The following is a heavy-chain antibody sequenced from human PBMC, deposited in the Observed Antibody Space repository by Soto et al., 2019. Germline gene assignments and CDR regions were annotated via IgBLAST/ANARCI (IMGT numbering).Heavy chain of an antibody. V-gene: IGHV3-23*01. Sequence: GGSLRLSCAASGFTFSSYAMSWVRQAPGKGLEWVSAISGSGGSTYYADSVKGRFTISRDNSKNTLYLQMNGLRAEDTAVYYCAKSPDIVVVPAADYYYYYMDVWGKGTTVTVSS. J-gene: IGHJ6*03. D-gene: IGHD2-2*01. CDR2: ISGSGGST. CDR1: GFTFSSYA. CDR3: AKSPDIVVVPAADYYYYYMDV.